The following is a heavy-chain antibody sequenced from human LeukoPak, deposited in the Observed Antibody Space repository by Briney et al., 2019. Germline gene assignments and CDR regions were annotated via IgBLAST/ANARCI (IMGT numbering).Heavy chain of an antibody. V-gene: IGHV3-23*01. CDR1: GFTFNMYG. D-gene: IGHD2/OR15-2a*01. CDR2: IADSGGNT. J-gene: IGHJ4*02. Sequence: GGSPRLSCAASGFTFNMYGIGWGRPAPGKWPETVAAIADSGGNTYYADSVKGRFTISRDNSRNPLSLQMNSLRAEDTAVYYCAKGHNNYYFTIDYWGQGTLVTVSS. CDR3: AKGHNNYYFTIDY.